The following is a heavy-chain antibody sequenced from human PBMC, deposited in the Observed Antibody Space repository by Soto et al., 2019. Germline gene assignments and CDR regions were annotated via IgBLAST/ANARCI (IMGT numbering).Heavy chain of an antibody. CDR2: IGTAGDT. J-gene: IGHJ6*02. D-gene: IGHD6-19*01. CDR1: GFTFSSYA. CDR3: ARSSGSGNYYYYYGMDV. Sequence: VQLVESGGGLVQPGGSLRLSCAASGFTFSSYAMHWVRQATGKGLEWVSAIGTAGDTYYPGSVKGRFTISRENAKNSLYLQMNSLRAEDTAVYYCARSSGSGNYYYYYGMDVWGQGTTVTVSS. V-gene: IGHV3-13*01.